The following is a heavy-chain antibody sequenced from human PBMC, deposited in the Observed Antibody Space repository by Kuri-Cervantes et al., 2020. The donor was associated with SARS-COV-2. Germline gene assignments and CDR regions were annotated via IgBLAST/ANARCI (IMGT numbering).Heavy chain of an antibody. CDR2: ISWNSGSI. CDR1: GFTFSSYD. V-gene: IGHV3-9*01. CDR3: AKAPKLQGHFDL. Sequence: GGSLRLSCAASGFTFSSYDMHWVRQAPGKGLEWVSGISWNSGSIGYADSVKGRFTISRDNAKNSLYLQMNSLRAEDTALYYCAKAPKLQGHFDLWGRGTLVTVSS. J-gene: IGHJ2*01.